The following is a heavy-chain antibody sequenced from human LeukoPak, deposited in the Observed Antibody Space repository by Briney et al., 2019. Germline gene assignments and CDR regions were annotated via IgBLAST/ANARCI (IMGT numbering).Heavy chain of an antibody. CDR3: ARYQTPIAAAGSRYAFDI. D-gene: IGHD6-13*01. V-gene: IGHV4-59*01. Sequence: SETLSLTCTVSGGSISSYYWSWIRQPPGKGLEWIGYIYYSGSTNYNPSLKSRVTISVDTSKNQFSLKLSSATAADTAVYYCARYQTPIAAAGSRYAFDIWGQGTMVTVSS. CDR2: IYYSGST. J-gene: IGHJ3*02. CDR1: GGSISSYY.